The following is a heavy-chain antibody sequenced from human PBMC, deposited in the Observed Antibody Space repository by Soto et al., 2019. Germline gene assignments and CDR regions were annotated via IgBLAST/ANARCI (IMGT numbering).Heavy chain of an antibody. Sequence: ASVKVSCKASGYTFTSYGISWVRQAPGQGLEWMGWISAYNGNTNYAQKLQGRVTMTTDTSTSTAYMELRSLRSDDTAVYYCARESVSIVGAHGGFDYWGQGTLVTVSS. CDR3: ARESVSIVGAHGGFDY. D-gene: IGHD1-26*01. J-gene: IGHJ4*02. CDR2: ISAYNGNT. CDR1: GYTFTSYG. V-gene: IGHV1-18*01.